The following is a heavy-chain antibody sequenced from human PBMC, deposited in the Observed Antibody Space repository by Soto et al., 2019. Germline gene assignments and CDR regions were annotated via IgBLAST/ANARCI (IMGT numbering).Heavy chain of an antibody. J-gene: IGHJ3*02. CDR2: IIPIFGTA. D-gene: IGHD3-3*01. CDR1: GGTFNSYA. V-gene: IGHV1-69*13. CDR3: ARGARNYDFWTGYSGSGRPDAFDI. Sequence: ASVKVSCKASGGTFNSYAINWVRQAPGQGLEWMGGIIPIFGTANYAEKFQDRVTITADESTSTAYMELSSLRSEDTAVYYCARGARNYDFWTGYSGSGRPDAFDIWGQGTMVTVSS.